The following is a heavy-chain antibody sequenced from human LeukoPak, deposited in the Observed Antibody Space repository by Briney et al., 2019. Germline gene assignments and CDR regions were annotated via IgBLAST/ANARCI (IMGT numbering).Heavy chain of an antibody. J-gene: IGHJ4*02. V-gene: IGHV4-39*01. D-gene: IGHD3-10*01. Sequence: PSETLSLTCTVSGGSISSSSYYWGWIRQPPGKGPEWIGSIYYSGSTYYNPSLKSRVTISVDTSKNQFSLKLSSVTAADTAVYYCARQGWFGELLSPLDYRGQGTLVTVSS. CDR1: GGSISSSSYY. CDR2: IYYSGST. CDR3: ARQGWFGELLSPLDY.